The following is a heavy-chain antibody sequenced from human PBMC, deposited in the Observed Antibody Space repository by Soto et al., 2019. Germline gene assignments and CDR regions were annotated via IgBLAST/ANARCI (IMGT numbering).Heavy chain of an antibody. Sequence: QVQLQESGPGRVDPSQNLSLTCTVSCRSISSGGYYYSWIRQHPGKGMEWIGDIYYSCSTYYNPSLKSRVTISVDTSKKQCSLKLSSVTAADTAVYYCVRGRRALSRHWGQGTLGTVSS. J-gene: IGHJ4*02. D-gene: IGHD1-1*01. CDR2: IYYSCST. V-gene: IGHV4-31*03. CDR3: VRGRRALSRH. CDR1: CRSISSGGYY.